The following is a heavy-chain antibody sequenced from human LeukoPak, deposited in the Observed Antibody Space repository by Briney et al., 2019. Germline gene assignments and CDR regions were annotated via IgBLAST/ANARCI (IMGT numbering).Heavy chain of an antibody. CDR3: ARGLSNLEY. CDR1: GRSISSGSYC. D-gene: IGHD4-11*01. V-gene: IGHV4-61*02. Sequence: SETLSLTCTVSGRSISSGSYCWSWIRQPAGKGLEWIGRICASGSTNYNPSLKSRVTISVDKSKNQFSMKLSSVTAADTAVYYCARGLSNLEYWGQGTLVTVSS. CDR2: ICASGST. J-gene: IGHJ4*02.